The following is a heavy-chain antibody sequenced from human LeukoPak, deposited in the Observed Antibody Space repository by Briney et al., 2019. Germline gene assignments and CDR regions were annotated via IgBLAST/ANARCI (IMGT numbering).Heavy chain of an antibody. Sequence: SETLSLTCTVSSGSISSYYWSWIRQPPGKGLEWIGYIYYSGSTNYNPSLKSRVTISVDTSKNQFSLKLSSVTAADTAVYYCARGKTYYHISKDAFDIWGQGTMVTVSS. V-gene: IGHV4-59*01. D-gene: IGHD3-22*01. CDR1: SGSISSYY. J-gene: IGHJ3*02. CDR2: IYYSGST. CDR3: ARGKTYYHISKDAFDI.